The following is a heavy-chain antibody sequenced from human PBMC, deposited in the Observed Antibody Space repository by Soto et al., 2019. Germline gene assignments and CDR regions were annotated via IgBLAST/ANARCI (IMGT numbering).Heavy chain of an antibody. V-gene: IGHV4-34*01. CDR1: GGSFSGYY. CDR3: ARGVGDCSSTSCGSGGVVFDP. D-gene: IGHD2-2*01. J-gene: IGHJ5*02. CDR2: INHSGST. Sequence: SETLSLTCAVYGGSFSGYYWSWIRQPPGKGLEWIGEINHSGSTNYNPSLKSRVTISVDTSKNQFSLKLSSVTAADTAVYYCARGVGDCSSTSCGSGGVVFDPWGQGTLVTVSS.